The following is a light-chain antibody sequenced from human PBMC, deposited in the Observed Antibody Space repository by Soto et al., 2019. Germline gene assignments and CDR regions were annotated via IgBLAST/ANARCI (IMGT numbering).Light chain of an antibody. J-gene: IGKJ1*01. Sequence: DIQMTQSPSVMSASVGDRVTITCRASQVIYNYLAWFQQKPGTAPKVLIYHASNLQSGVPSRFSGSGSGTEFTLTISSLQPDDFATYYCQQYNSYSFGQGTKVEIK. V-gene: IGKV1-16*01. CDR1: QVIYNY. CDR2: HAS. CDR3: QQYNSYS.